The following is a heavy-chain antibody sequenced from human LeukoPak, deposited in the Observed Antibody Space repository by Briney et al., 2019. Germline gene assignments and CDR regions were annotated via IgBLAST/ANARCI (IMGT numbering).Heavy chain of an antibody. CDR2: ISGSGGST. CDR3: ARPTTVTTISADAFDI. J-gene: IGHJ3*02. CDR1: GFTFSSYA. V-gene: IGHV3-23*01. D-gene: IGHD4-17*01. Sequence: GGSLRLSCAASGFTFSSYAMSWVRQAPGKGLEWVSAISGSGGSTYCADSVKGRFTISRDNAQNSLYLQMNSLRAEDSSVYYCARPTTVTTISADAFDIWGQGTMVTVSS.